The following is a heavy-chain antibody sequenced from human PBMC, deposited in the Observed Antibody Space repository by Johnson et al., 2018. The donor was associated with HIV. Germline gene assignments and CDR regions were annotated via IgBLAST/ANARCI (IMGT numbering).Heavy chain of an antibody. Sequence: QVRLVESGGGVVQPGRSLRLSCAASGFTCSSYGMNWVRQAPGKGLEWVAVIYSGGSTYYADSVKGRFPISRDNSKNTLYLQMNSLRAEDTALYYCARSPTDGWVSSAFDIWGQGTMVTVSS. V-gene: IGHV3-NL1*01. CDR1: GFTCSSYG. CDR3: ARSPTDGWVSSAFDI. CDR2: IYSGGST. J-gene: IGHJ3*02. D-gene: IGHD3-16*01.